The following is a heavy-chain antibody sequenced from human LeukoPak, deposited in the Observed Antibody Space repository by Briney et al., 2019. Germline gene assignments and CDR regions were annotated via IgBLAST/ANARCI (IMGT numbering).Heavy chain of an antibody. D-gene: IGHD2-2*01. CDR2: IYTSGST. J-gene: IGHJ5*02. V-gene: IGHV4-4*07. Sequence: PSETLSLTCTVSGGSISSYYWSWIRQPAGKGLEWIGRIYTSGSTNYNPSLKSRVTISVDTSKNQFSLKLSSVTAADTAVYYCARRRTSSGFEGNNWFDPWGQGTLVTVSS. CDR1: GGSISSYY. CDR3: ARRRTSSGFEGNNWFDP.